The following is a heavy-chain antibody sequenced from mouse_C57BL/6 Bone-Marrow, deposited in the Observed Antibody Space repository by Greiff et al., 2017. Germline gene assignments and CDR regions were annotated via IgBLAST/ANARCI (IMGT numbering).Heavy chain of an antibody. CDR3: ARSYPCDAMDY. D-gene: IGHD1-1*01. CDR2: IDPSDSYT. Sequence: QVQLQQPGAELVMPGASVKLSCKASGYTFTSYWMHWVKQRPGQGLEWIGEIDPSDSYTNYNQKFKGKSTLTVDKSSSTAYMQLSSLTSEDSAVYYCARSYPCDAMDYWGQGASVTVSS. V-gene: IGHV1-69*01. J-gene: IGHJ4*01. CDR1: GYTFTSYW.